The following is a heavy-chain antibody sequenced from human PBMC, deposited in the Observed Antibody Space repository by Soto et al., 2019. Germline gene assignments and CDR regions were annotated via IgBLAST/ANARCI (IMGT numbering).Heavy chain of an antibody. V-gene: IGHV4-59*01. CDR3: ARHEPDPYNWFDP. Sequence: PSETLSLTCTVSGGSISSYYWSWIRQPPGKGLEWIGYIYNSGSTNYNPSLKSRVTISVDTSKDQFSLKLSSVAAADTAVYDCARHEPDPYNWFDPWGQGTLVTVSS. CDR2: IYNSGST. CDR1: GGSISSYY. J-gene: IGHJ5*02.